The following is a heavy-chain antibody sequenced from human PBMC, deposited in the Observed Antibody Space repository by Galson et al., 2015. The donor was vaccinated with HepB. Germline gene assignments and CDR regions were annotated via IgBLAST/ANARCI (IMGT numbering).Heavy chain of an antibody. J-gene: IGHJ4*02. CDR3: AREVEQLWTHFDY. CDR2: IYHSGST. Sequence: SEPLSLTCAVSGGSISSSNWWSWVRQPPGKGLEWIGEIYHSGSTNYNPSLKSRVTISVDKSKNQFSLKLSSVTAADTAVYYCAREVEQLWTHFDYWGQGTLVTVSS. V-gene: IGHV4-4*02. CDR1: GGSISSSNW. D-gene: IGHD5-18*01.